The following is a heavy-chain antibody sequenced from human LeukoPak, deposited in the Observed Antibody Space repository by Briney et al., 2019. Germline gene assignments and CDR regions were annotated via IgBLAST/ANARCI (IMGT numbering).Heavy chain of an antibody. D-gene: IGHD3-10*01. Sequence: GGSPRLSCKVSGISVGDGSMTWVRQAPGKGLEWISVIHAGDRAYYADSVEGRFIVSKDKSKNMVYLQMNSLRVEDTAVYYCARVFHIITRAFDIWGQGTMVTVSS. V-gene: IGHV3-66*01. J-gene: IGHJ3*02. CDR1: GISVGDGS. CDR2: IHAGDRA. CDR3: ARVFHIITRAFDI.